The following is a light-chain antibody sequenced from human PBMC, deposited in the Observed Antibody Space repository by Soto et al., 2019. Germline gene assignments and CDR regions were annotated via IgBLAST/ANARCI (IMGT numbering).Light chain of an antibody. CDR3: QQRAT. J-gene: IGKJ3*01. CDR2: DAS. CDR1: QSVSSY. Sequence: EIVLTQSPATLSLSPGERATLSCRASQSVSSYLAWYQQKPGQAPRLLIYDASNRATGIPARFSGSGSGTDFTLTIRSLEPEDCAVYYCQQRATFGPGTKVDIK. V-gene: IGKV3-11*01.